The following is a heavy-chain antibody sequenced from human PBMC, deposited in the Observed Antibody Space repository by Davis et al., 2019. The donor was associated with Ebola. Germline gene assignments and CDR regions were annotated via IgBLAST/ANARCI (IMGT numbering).Heavy chain of an antibody. CDR1: GFTFSSYA. J-gene: IGHJ6*02. D-gene: IGHD2-15*01. CDR2: ISGSGGST. Sequence: GESLKISCAASGFTFSSYAMSWVRQAPGKGLDWVSAISGSGGSTYYADSVKGRFTISRDNSKNTLYLHMNSLRAEDTAVYYCAKGGYCSGGSCYSRGYGMDVWGQGTTVTVSS. CDR3: AKGGYCSGGSCYSRGYGMDV. V-gene: IGHV3-23*01.